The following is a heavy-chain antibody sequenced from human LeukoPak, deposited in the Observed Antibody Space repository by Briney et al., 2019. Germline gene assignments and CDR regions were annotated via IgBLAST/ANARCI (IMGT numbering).Heavy chain of an antibody. V-gene: IGHV3-43*01. Sequence: GGSLRLSCAASGFTFDDYTMHWVRQAPGKGLEWVSLISWDGGSTYYADSVKGRFTISRDNSKNSLYLQVNSLRTEDTALYYCAKDMGHYDFWSGSHPDYWGPGTLVTVSS. D-gene: IGHD3-3*01. CDR2: ISWDGGST. J-gene: IGHJ4*02. CDR3: AKDMGHYDFWSGSHPDY. CDR1: GFTFDDYT.